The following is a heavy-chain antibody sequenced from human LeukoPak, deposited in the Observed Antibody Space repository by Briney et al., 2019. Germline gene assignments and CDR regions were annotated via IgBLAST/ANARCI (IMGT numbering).Heavy chain of an antibody. J-gene: IGHJ3*02. CDR3: VRARDGYNFDAFDI. CDR2: IDQDGSEK. CDR1: TFSFPTYW. V-gene: IGHV3-7*04. Sequence: GGSLGLSCAASTFSFPTYWMTWVRQAPGKGLEWLANIDQDGSEKNYVDSVKGRFSISRDNAKNSLYLQMNSLRDEDTAVYYCVRARDGYNFDAFDIWGQGTMVTVSS. D-gene: IGHD5-24*01.